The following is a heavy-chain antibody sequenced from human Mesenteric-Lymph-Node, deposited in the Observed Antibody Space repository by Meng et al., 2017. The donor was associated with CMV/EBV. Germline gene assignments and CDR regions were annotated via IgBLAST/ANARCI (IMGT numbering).Heavy chain of an antibody. CDR3: ARGGGTGTTDGC. CDR1: GDTFTGYY. V-gene: IGHV1-2*02. CDR2: INPNSGGT. J-gene: IGHJ3*01. D-gene: IGHD1-7*01. Sequence: ASVKVSCKSSGDTFTGYYMHWVRQAPGQGLEWMGWINPNSGGTNYAQKFQGRVTMTRDTSISTAYMELSSLRSEDTAVYYCARGGGTGTTDGCWGQGTMVTVSS.